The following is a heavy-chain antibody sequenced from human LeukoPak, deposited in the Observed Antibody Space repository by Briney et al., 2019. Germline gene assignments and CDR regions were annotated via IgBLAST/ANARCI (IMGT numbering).Heavy chain of an antibody. J-gene: IGHJ5*02. CDR1: GGSIGTYY. CDR2: IYYSGST. V-gene: IGHV4-59*12. D-gene: IGHD2-21*02. CDR3: ASISSGGDAANWFDP. Sequence: SETLSLTCTVSGGSIGTYYWSWIRQPPGKGLEWIGYIYYSGSTSYNPSLKSRVTTSVDTSKNQFSLKLSSVTAADTAVYYCASISSGGDAANWFDPWGQGTLVTVSS.